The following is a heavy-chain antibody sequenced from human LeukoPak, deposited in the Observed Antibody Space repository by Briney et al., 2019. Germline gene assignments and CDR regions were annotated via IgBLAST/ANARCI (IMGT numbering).Heavy chain of an antibody. J-gene: IGHJ3*01. CDR3: AKADSSGSFLGDALDF. CDR2: ISGSASST. D-gene: IGHD3-22*01. V-gene: IGHV3-23*01. CDR1: GFTFSNYA. Sequence: PGGSLRLSCAASGFTFSNYAMSWVRQAPGKGLEWVSAISGSASSTYYADSVKGRFTISRDNSKNTLYLQMNSLRADDTAVYYCAKADSSGSFLGDALDFWGQGTLVIVSS.